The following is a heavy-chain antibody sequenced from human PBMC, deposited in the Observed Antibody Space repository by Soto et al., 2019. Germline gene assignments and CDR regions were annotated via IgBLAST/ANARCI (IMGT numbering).Heavy chain of an antibody. V-gene: IGHV4-34*01. CDR2: INHSGST. CDR3: ARVKITGLFDY. Sequence: SETLSLTCAVYGGSLSGYYWTWIRQPPGTGLEWIGEINHSGSTNYNPSLKSRVTISVDTSKNQFSLKLTSVTAADTAVYYCARVKITGLFDYWGQGTLVTVSS. CDR1: GGSLSGYY. J-gene: IGHJ4*02. D-gene: IGHD2-8*02.